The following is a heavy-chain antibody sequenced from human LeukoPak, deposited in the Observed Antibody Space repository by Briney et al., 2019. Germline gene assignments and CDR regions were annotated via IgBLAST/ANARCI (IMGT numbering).Heavy chain of an antibody. D-gene: IGHD1-26*01. CDR2: INPNNGAT. J-gene: IGHJ4*02. V-gene: IGHV1-2*06. CDR3: TRESGSYHGNDY. CDR1: EYIFTGYY. Sequence: ASVKVSCKASEYIFTGYYMHWVRQAPGQGLEWMGRINPNNGATNYAQKFQGRVTITGDTSINAAYKELSSLRSDDTAVYYCTRESGSYHGNDYWGQGTLVTVSS.